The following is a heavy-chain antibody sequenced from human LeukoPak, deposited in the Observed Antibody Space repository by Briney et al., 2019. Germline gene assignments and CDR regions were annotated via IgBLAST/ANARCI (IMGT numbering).Heavy chain of an antibody. V-gene: IGHV3-21*01. CDR2: ISSSSSYI. Sequence: GGSLRLSCVASGFSFSNAWMSWVRQAPGKGLEWVSSISSSSSYIYYADSVKGRFTISRDNAKNSLYLQMNSLRAEDTAVYYCARDLIATGGYSYGRNDAFDIWGQGTMVTVSS. CDR1: GFSFSNAW. J-gene: IGHJ3*02. D-gene: IGHD5-18*01. CDR3: ARDLIATGGYSYGRNDAFDI.